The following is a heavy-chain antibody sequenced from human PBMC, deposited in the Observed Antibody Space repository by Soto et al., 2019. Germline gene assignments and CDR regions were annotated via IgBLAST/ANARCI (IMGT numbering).Heavy chain of an antibody. CDR1: GFTFSSYW. D-gene: IGHD2-15*01. J-gene: IGHJ4*02. Sequence: GGSLRLSCAASGFTFSSYWMSWVRQAPGKGLEWVANIKQDGSEKYYVDSVKGRFTISRDNAKNSLYLQMNSLRAEDTAVYYCARPYCSGGICYYYFDYWGQGTLVTVSS. V-gene: IGHV3-7*01. CDR2: IKQDGSEK. CDR3: ARPYCSGGICYYYFDY.